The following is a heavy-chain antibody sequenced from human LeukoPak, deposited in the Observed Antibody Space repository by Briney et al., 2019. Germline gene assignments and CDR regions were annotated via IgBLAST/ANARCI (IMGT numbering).Heavy chain of an antibody. CDR1: GFTFSSYA. J-gene: IGHJ4*02. CDR2: ISGSGTST. D-gene: IGHD3-9*01. V-gene: IGHV3-23*01. Sequence: PGGSLRLSCAASGFTFSSYAMSWVRQAPGKGLEWVSAISGSGTSTSYADSVKGRFTISRDNSKNTLYLQMNSLRAEDTAVYYCAKEGVYDILTNIDYWGQGTLVTASS. CDR3: AKEGVYDILTNIDY.